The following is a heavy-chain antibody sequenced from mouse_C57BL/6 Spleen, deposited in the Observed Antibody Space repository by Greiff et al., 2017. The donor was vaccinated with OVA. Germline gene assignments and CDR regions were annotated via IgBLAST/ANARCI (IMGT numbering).Heavy chain of an antibody. CDR1: GYTFTDYY. D-gene: IGHD1-1*01. Sequence: VQLQQSGPELVKPGASVKLSCKASGYTFTDYYMNWVKQSHGKSLEWIGDINPTNGGTSYNQKFKGKATLTVDKSSSTAYMELRSLTSEDSAVYYCAKNPYGSSFWFAYWGQGTLVTVSA. V-gene: IGHV1-26*01. CDR2: INPTNGGT. J-gene: IGHJ3*01. CDR3: AKNPYGSSFWFAY.